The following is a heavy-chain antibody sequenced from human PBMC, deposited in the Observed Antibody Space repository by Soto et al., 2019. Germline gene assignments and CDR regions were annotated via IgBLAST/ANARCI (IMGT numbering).Heavy chain of an antibody. Sequence: GASVKVSCKSSGYPFNTYYLHWVRQAPGQGLEWMGMIHPSGGGSTYAQKFLGRFTISRDNSKNTLYLQMNNLRAEDTAVYYCAKDNCISTSCYRLYNWFDPWGQGTLVTVSS. CDR2: IHPSGGGS. CDR1: GYPFNTYY. J-gene: IGHJ5*02. CDR3: AKDNCISTSCYRLYNWFDP. V-gene: IGHV1-46*02. D-gene: IGHD2-2*01.